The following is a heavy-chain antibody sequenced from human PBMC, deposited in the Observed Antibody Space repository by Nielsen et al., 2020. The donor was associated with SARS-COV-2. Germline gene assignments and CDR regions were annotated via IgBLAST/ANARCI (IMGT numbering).Heavy chain of an antibody. D-gene: IGHD5-24*01. CDR1: GYTFTTYA. CDR3: ARDRGDGYNSGVDY. Sequence: GSVKASCKASGYTFTTYAINWVRQAPGQGLEWMGWINTHTGNPTNAQGFTGRFVFSLDTSVSTAYLQISSLRAEDTAVYYCARDRGDGYNSGVDYWGQGTLVTVSS. J-gene: IGHJ4*02. CDR2: INTHTGNP. V-gene: IGHV7-4-1*02.